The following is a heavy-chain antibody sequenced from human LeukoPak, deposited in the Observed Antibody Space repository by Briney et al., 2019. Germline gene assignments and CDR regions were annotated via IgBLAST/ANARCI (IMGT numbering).Heavy chain of an antibody. CDR1: GDSITSYY. Sequence: SETLSLTCSVSGDSITSYYWSWIRQPPGKGLEWIGYIYYSGSTNYNPSLKSRVTISVDASKNQFSLKLSSVTAADTAVYYCARYGSGSYSFGMDVWGQGTTVTVSS. CDR2: IYYSGST. CDR3: ARYGSGSYSFGMDV. D-gene: IGHD3-10*01. V-gene: IGHV4-59*08. J-gene: IGHJ6*02.